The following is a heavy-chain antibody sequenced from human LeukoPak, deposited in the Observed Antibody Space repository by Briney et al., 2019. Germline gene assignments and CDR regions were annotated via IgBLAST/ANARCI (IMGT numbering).Heavy chain of an antibody. J-gene: IGHJ6*03. CDR2: INPSGGST. D-gene: IGHD1-7*01. CDR1: GYTFTSYY. CDR3: ARDITGTSPRGYYYMDV. Sequence: ASVKVSCKASGYTFTSYYMHWVRQAPGQGLEWMGIINPSGGSTSYAQKFQGRVTMTRDTSTSTAYMELSSLRSEDTAVYYCARDITGTSPRGYYYMDVWGKGTTVTVSS. V-gene: IGHV1-46*01.